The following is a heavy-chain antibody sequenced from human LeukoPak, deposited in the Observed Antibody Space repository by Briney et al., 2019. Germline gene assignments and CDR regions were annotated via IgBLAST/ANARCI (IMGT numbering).Heavy chain of an antibody. Sequence: SETLSLTCTVSGGSISSGGYYWSWIRQHPGKGLEWIGYIYYSGSTYYNPSLKSRVTISVDTSKNQFSLKLSPVTAADTAVYYCARAVDIVATILFDYWGQGTLVTVSS. CDR3: ARAVDIVATILFDY. J-gene: IGHJ4*02. CDR2: IYYSGST. CDR1: GGSISSGGYY. V-gene: IGHV4-31*03. D-gene: IGHD5-12*01.